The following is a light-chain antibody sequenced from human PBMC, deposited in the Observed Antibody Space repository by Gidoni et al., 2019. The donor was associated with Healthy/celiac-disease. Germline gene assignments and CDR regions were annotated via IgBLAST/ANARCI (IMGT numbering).Light chain of an antibody. CDR1: QSVSSSY. J-gene: IGKJ4*01. Sequence: EIVLTQSPGTLSLSPGERATLSCRASQSVSSSYLAWYQQKPGQAPRLLIYGASSRATGIPDRFSGSGSGTDFTLTISRLEPEDFAVYYCQQYGSSRFTFGGESKVEIK. CDR3: QQYGSSRFT. CDR2: GAS. V-gene: IGKV3-20*01.